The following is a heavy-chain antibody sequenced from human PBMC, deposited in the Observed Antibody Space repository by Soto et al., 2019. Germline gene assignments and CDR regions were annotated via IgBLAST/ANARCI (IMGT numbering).Heavy chain of an antibody. CDR3: ARLDYYDSSGYTPRVDY. J-gene: IGHJ4*02. D-gene: IGHD3-22*01. CDR1: GGSISSGGYY. CDR2: IYYSGST. V-gene: IGHV4-31*03. Sequence: SETLSLTCTVSGGSISSGGYYWSWIRQHPGKGLEWIGYIYYSGSTYYNPSLKSRVTISVDTSKNQYSLKLSSVTAADTVVYFCARLDYYDSSGYTPRVDYWGQGTLVTVSS.